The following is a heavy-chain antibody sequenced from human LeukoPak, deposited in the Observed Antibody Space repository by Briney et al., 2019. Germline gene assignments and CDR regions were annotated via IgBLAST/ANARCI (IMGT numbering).Heavy chain of an antibody. J-gene: IGHJ3*02. CDR3: ARDLIVGGWAFDI. CDR2: INPSGGST. CDR1: GYTFTSYY. D-gene: IGHD1-26*01. Sequence: ASVKVSCKASGYTFTSYYMHWVRQAPGQGLEWMGIINPSGGSTSYAQKFQGRVTMTRDTSTSTVYTELSSLRSEDTAVYYCARDLIVGGWAFDIWGQGTMVTVSS. V-gene: IGHV1-46*01.